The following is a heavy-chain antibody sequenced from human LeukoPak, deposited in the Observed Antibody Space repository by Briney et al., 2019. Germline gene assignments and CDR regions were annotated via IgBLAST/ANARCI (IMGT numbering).Heavy chain of an antibody. V-gene: IGHV4-38-2*02. CDR1: GYSISSGYY. CDR3: AREGSVPAALDY. D-gene: IGHD2-2*01. J-gene: IGHJ4*02. CDR2: IYHSGST. Sequence: SETLSLTCTVSGYSISSGYYWGWIRQPPGKGLEWIGSIYHSGSTYYNPSLKSRVTISVDTSKNQFSLKLSSVTAADTAVYYCAREGSVPAALDYWGQGTLVTVSS.